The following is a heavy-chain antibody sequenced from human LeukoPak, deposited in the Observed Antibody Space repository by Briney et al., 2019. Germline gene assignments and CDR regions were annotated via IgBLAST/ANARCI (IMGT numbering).Heavy chain of an antibody. D-gene: IGHD3-10*01. V-gene: IGHV3-23*01. CDR3: AKEHMVRGVSYYYYMDV. J-gene: IGHJ6*03. CDR1: GFTFSSYA. CDR2: ISGSGGST. Sequence: PGGSLRLSCAASGFTFSSYAMSWVRQAPGKGLEWVSAISGSGGSTYYADSVKGRFTISRDNSKNTLYLQMNSLRAEDTAVYYCAKEHMVRGVSYYYYMDVWGKGTTVTVSS.